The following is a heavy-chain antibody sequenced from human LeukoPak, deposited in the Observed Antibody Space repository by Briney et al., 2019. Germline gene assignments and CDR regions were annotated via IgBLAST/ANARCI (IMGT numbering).Heavy chain of an antibody. D-gene: IGHD6-25*01. J-gene: IGHJ4*02. Sequence: SETLSLTCTVSGGSISSYYWSWTRQPPGKGLEWIGYIYYSGSTNYNPSLKSRVTISVDTSKNQFSLKLSSVTAADTAVYYCARRPRAHPFDYWGQGTLVTVSS. CDR2: IYYSGST. CDR3: ARRPRAHPFDY. CDR1: GGSISSYY. V-gene: IGHV4-59*01.